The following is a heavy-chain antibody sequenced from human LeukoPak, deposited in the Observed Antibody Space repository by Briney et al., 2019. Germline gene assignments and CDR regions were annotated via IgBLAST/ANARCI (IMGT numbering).Heavy chain of an antibody. CDR1: GFSFSSYA. CDR3: AKEEVGAVAGRFDH. Sequence: PGGSLRLSCAASGFSFSSYAMTWVRQAPGKGLEWVSGIGGTGATAYYADSVKGRFTISRDSSKNTLYLQMNSLRAEDTAVYYCAKEEVGAVAGRFDHWGQGTLVTVSS. V-gene: IGHV3-23*01. D-gene: IGHD6-19*01. J-gene: IGHJ4*02. CDR2: IGGTGATA.